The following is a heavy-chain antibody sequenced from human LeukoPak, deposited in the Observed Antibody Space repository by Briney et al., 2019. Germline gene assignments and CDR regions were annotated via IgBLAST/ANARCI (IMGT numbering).Heavy chain of an antibody. D-gene: IGHD5-24*01. CDR2: MYYSGST. CDR1: GGSISSYY. J-gene: IGHJ6*02. Sequence: SETLPLTCTVSGGSISSYYWSWIRQPPGKGLEWIGYMYYSGSTNYNPSLKSRITISVDTSKTQISLKLSSVTAADTAVYYCARGRDGYNSRHYYYGMDVWGQGTTVTVSS. V-gene: IGHV4-59*08. CDR3: ARGRDGYNSRHYYYGMDV.